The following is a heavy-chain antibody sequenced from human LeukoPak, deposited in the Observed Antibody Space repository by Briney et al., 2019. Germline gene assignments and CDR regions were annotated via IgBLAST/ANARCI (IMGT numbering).Heavy chain of an antibody. CDR3: AKDWNYYYDSSGYFDY. CDR2: ITGSGGST. J-gene: IGHJ4*02. CDR1: GFTFSSDG. D-gene: IGHD3-22*01. Sequence: GGSLRLSCAASGFTFSSDGMSWVRQAPGKGLEWVSGITGSGGSTYYADSVKGRFTISRDNSKNTLYLQMNSLRAEDTAVYYCAKDWNYYYDSSGYFDYWGQGTLVTVSS. V-gene: IGHV3-23*01.